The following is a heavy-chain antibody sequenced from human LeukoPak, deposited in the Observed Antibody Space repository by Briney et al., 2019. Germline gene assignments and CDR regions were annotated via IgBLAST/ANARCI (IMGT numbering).Heavy chain of an antibody. CDR3: ARGYRGSCGPGTMVRGVTAPMGY. Sequence: ASVKVSCKASGYTFTGYYMHWVRQAPGQGLEWMGRINPNSGGTNYAQKFQGRVTMTRDTSISTAYMELSRLRSDDTAVYYCARGYRGSCGPGTMVRGVTAPMGYWGQGTLVTVSS. J-gene: IGHJ4*02. CDR1: GYTFTGYY. D-gene: IGHD3-10*01. CDR2: INPNSGGT. V-gene: IGHV1-2*06.